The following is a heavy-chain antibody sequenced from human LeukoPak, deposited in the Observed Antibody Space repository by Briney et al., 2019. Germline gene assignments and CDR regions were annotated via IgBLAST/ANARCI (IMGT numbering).Heavy chain of an antibody. Sequence: GGSLRLSCAVSRFTFSNYWMYWVRQAPGKRLVWVARINSDGSSTTYADSVEGRFTISRDNTKSMLHLQMHSLRVDDSAVYFCTRTTTTADWYFDLWGRGTLVTVSS. CDR1: RFTFSNYW. V-gene: IGHV3-74*01. CDR2: INSDGSST. D-gene: IGHD1-1*01. CDR3: TRTTTTADWYFDL. J-gene: IGHJ2*01.